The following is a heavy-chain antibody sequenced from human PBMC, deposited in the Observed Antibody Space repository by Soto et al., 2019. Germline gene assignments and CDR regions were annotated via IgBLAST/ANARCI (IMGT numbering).Heavy chain of an antibody. D-gene: IGHD6-13*01. CDR2: IYHSGST. Sequence: QLQLQESGSGLVKPSQTLSLTCAVSGGSISSGGYSWSWIRQPPGKGLEWIGYIYHSGSTYYNPSLKSRGTISVDRSKNQFSLKLSSVTAAETAVYYCARGRHSSSWYFDYWGQGTLVTVSS. CDR3: ARGRHSSSWYFDY. V-gene: IGHV4-30-2*01. CDR1: GGSISSGGYS. J-gene: IGHJ4*02.